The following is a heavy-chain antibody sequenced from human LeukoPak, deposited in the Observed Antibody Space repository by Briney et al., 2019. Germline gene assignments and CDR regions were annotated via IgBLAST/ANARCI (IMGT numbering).Heavy chain of an antibody. Sequence: PSETLSLTCTVSGGSISSYYWSWLRQPPGKGLEWIGYIYHSGRTYYNPSLKSRVTISVDRSKNQFSLKLSSVTAADTAVYYCASQAEGDAFDIWGQGTLVTVSS. CDR3: ASQAEGDAFDI. CDR1: GGSISSYY. D-gene: IGHD2-15*01. J-gene: IGHJ3*02. V-gene: IGHV4-59*12. CDR2: IYHSGRT.